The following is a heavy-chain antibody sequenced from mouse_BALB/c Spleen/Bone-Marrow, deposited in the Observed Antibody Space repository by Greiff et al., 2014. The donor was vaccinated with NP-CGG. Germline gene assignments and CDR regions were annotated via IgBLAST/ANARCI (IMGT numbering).Heavy chain of an antibody. D-gene: IGHD2-3*01. Sequence: EVKVVEPGGDLVKPGGSLKLSCAASGFTFSNYGMSWVRQTPDKRLEWVATISSGGSYTYYPDSVKGRFTISRDNAKNTLYLQMSSMKSEDTAMYYCARRDGGPMDYWGQGTSVTVSS. CDR1: GFTFSNYG. V-gene: IGHV5-6*02. CDR2: ISSGGSYT. CDR3: ARRDGGPMDY. J-gene: IGHJ4*01.